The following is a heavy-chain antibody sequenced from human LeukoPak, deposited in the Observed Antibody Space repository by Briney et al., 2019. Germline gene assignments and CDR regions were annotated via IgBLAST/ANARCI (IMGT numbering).Heavy chain of an antibody. CDR1: GGSISSSSYY. CDR3: ARDPTSGPFDY. D-gene: IGHD2-15*01. V-gene: IGHV4-39*07. CDR2: IYYSGST. Sequence: SETLSLTCTVSGGSISSSSYYWGWIRQPPGKGLEWIGSIYYSGSTYYNPSLKSRVTISVDTSKNQFSLKLSSVTAADTAVYYCARDPTSGPFDYWGQGTLVTVSS. J-gene: IGHJ4*02.